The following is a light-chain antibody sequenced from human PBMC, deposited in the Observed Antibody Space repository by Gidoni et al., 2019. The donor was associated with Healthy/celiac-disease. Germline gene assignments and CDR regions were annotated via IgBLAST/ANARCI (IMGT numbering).Light chain of an antibody. V-gene: IGKV4-1*01. CDR3: QQYYSTPPT. J-gene: IGKJ4*01. Sequence: DLVLTQSPDSLSVSLGERATINCKPSQSVLYSSNNKNYLAWYQQKPGQPPKLLMYWASTRESGVPDRFSGSGSGTDFTLTISSLQAEDVAVYYCQQYYSTPPTFGGGTKVEIK. CDR2: WAS. CDR1: QSVLYSSNNKNY.